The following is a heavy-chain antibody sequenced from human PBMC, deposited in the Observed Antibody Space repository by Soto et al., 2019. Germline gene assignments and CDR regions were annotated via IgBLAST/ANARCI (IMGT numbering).Heavy chain of an antibody. D-gene: IGHD6-19*01. V-gene: IGHV5-51*01. CDR1: GYSFTSYW. CDR2: IYPGDSDT. Sequence: PGETLKISCEGSGYSFTSYWIGWVRQMTGKGLEWMGIIYPGDSDTRYSPSFQGQVTISADKSISTAYLQWSSLKASDTAMYYCARPREAGKNYYGVDVWGQGTTVTVS. J-gene: IGHJ6*02. CDR3: ARPREAGKNYYGVDV.